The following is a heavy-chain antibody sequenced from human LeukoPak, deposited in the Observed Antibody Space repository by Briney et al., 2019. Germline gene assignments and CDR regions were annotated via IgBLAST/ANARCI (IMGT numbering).Heavy chain of an antibody. J-gene: IGHJ6*03. CDR1: GDSVSGYY. D-gene: IGHD3-22*01. CDR3: ARGLRDEERHYGYYYMDV. CDR2: FYTSANT. Sequence: SETLSLTCTVSGDSVSGYYGSWIRQPPRKGLEWIGYFYTSANTNYNPSLKSRVTMSVDTSTNQFSLKLSSVTAADTAVYYCARGLRDEERHYGYYYMDVWGKGTTVTVSS. V-gene: IGHV4-4*09.